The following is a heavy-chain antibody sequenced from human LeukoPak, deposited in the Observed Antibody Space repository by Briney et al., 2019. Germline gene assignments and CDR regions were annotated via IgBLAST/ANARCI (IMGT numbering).Heavy chain of an antibody. CDR3: AKATVYYYYGMDV. Sequence: GGSLRLSCAASGFTVSSNYMSWVRQAPGKGLEWVANIKEDGSEENYVDSVKGRFTISRDNSKNTLYLQMNSLRAEDTAVYYCAKATVYYYYGMDVWGQGTTVTVSS. CDR1: GFTVSSNY. CDR2: IKEDGSEE. J-gene: IGHJ6*02. V-gene: IGHV3-7*01.